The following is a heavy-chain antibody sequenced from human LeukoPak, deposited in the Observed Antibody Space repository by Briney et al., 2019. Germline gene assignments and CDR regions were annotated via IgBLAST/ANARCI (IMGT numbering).Heavy chain of an antibody. CDR1: GFTFSGYA. Sequence: GGSLRLSCAASGFTFSGYAMNWVRPAPGKGLEWLSHISSTGGTIYYADSVKGRLTVSRDNAKNSLYLQMNSLRAEDTAVYFCAKSDPYGDSLIEIWGQGALVTVSS. V-gene: IGHV3-48*03. D-gene: IGHD4-17*01. J-gene: IGHJ4*02. CDR3: AKSDPYGDSLIEI. CDR2: ISSTGGTI.